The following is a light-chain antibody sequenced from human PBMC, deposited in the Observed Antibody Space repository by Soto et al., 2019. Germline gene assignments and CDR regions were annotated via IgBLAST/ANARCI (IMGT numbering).Light chain of an antibody. CDR2: GVS. J-gene: IGKJ4*01. CDR1: QSVRSD. CDR3: QHYNNLPLT. Sequence: EIVMTQSRATLSVSPGEGATLSCRASQSVRSDLAWYQHKPGLAPRLLIYGVSTRATGIPVRFSGSGSGTEFTLSISSLQSEDSAIYYCQHYNNLPLTFGGGTKVDIK. V-gene: IGKV3-15*01.